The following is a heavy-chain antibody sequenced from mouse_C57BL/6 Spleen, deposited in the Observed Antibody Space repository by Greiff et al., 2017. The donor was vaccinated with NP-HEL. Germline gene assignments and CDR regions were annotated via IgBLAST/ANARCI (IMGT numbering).Heavy chain of an antibody. V-gene: IGHV1-82*01. CDR3: ARGRDGAMDY. CDR1: GYAFSSSW. Sequence: VQLQQSGPELVKPGASVKISCKASGYAFSSSWMNWVKQRPGKGLEWIGRIYPGDGDTNYNGKFKGKATLTADKSSSTAYMQLSSLTSEDSAVYFCARGRDGAMDYWGQGTSVTVSS. CDR2: IYPGDGDT. J-gene: IGHJ4*01. D-gene: IGHD2-3*01.